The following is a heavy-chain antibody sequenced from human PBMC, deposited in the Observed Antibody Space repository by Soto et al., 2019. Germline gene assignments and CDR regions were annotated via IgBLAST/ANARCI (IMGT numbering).Heavy chain of an antibody. CDR2: INHSGST. D-gene: IGHD2-21*01. J-gene: IGHJ6*02. V-gene: IGHV4-34*01. CDR3: AREGLIVVGSSGMDV. CDR1: GGSFSGYY. Sequence: QVQLQQWGAGLLKPSETLSLTCAVYGGSFSGYYWSWIRQPPGKGLEWIGEINHSGSTNYNPSLNSRVTISVDTSKNQLSLRLSSVTAADTAVYYCAREGLIVVGSSGMDVWGQGTTVTVS.